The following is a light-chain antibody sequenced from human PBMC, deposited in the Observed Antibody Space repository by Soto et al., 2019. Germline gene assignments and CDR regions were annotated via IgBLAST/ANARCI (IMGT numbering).Light chain of an antibody. V-gene: IGLV2-23*01. J-gene: IGLJ2*01. CDR3: CSYAGAGTLV. CDR2: EGS. CDR1: SSDVGSYNL. Sequence: QSALTQPASVSGSPGQSITISCTGTSSDVGSYNLVSWYQQHPGKAPKLMIYEGSKRPSGVSNRFSGSKSGNTASLTVSGLQADDEADYYCCSYAGAGTLVFGGGTQLTVL.